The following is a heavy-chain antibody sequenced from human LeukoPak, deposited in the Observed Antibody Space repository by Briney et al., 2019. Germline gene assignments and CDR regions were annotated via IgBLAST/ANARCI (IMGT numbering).Heavy chain of an antibody. V-gene: IGHV5-10-1*01. CDR3: ARPGNGGWYRDPDY. D-gene: IGHD6-19*01. CDR1: GYSFTSYW. CDR2: IDPSDSYI. J-gene: IGHJ4*02. Sequence: GESLKISCKGSGYSFTSYWISWVRQMAGKDLEWMGRIDPSDSYINYSPSFEGHLTISVGKPISTAYLQWSSLKASDTTMYYCARPGNGGWYRDPDYWGQGTLVTGSS.